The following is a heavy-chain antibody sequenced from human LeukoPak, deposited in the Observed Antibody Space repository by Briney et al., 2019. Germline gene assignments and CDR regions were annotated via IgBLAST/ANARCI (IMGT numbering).Heavy chain of an antibody. D-gene: IGHD2-21*02. V-gene: IGHV3-30-3*01. CDR3: ARAGLAYCGGDCYSGYFDY. J-gene: IGHJ4*02. CDR2: ISYDGSNK. CDR1: GFTFSSYA. Sequence: GGSLRLSCAASGFTFSSYAMHWVRQAPGKGLEWVAVISYDGSNKYYADSVKGRFTISRDNSKNTLYLQMNSLRAEDTAVYYCARAGLAYCGGDCYSGYFDYWGQGTLVTVSS.